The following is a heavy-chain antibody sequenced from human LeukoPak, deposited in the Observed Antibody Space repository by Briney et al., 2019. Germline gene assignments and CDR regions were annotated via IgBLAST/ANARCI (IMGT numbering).Heavy chain of an antibody. V-gene: IGHV3-30*04. CDR2: ISHDGRNN. CDR3: ARSNGDGDAFDI. CDR1: GFTFSTYA. Sequence: GGSLRLSCAASGFTFSTYAMHWVRRAPVKGLEWLAVISHDGRNNYYADSVKGRLTISRDNSKNTLYLQMNSLRAEDTAVYYCARSNGDGDAFDIWGQGTMVTVSS. J-gene: IGHJ3*02. D-gene: IGHD4-17*01.